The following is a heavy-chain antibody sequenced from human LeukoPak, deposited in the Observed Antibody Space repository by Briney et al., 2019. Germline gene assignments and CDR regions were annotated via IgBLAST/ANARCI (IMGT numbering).Heavy chain of an antibody. Sequence: PSGTLSLTCAVSDGSIRSSNWWTWVRQPPGKGLERIGEIYHSGSTKYNPSLKSRVTISVDKSKNQFSLKLSSVTAADTAVYYWARDHREMGSGWVRGAFDIWSQGTMVTVSS. CDR1: DGSIRSSNW. CDR3: ARDHREMGSGWVRGAFDI. J-gene: IGHJ3*02. CDR2: IYHSGST. D-gene: IGHD6-19*01. V-gene: IGHV4-4*02.